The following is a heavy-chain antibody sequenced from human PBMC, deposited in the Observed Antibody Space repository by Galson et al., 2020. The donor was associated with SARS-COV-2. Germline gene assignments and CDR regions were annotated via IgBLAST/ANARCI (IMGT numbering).Heavy chain of an antibody. CDR2: ISSSSSYI. CDR1: GFIFSSYS. Sequence: TGGSLRLSCAASGFIFSSYSMNWVRQAPGKGLEWVSSISSSSSYIYYADSVKGRFTISRDNAKNSLYLQVNSLRAEDTAVYYCARDRCDSTGCYTEHDYWGQGTLVTVSS. D-gene: IGHD2-2*02. CDR3: ARDRCDSTGCYTEHDY. V-gene: IGHV3-21*01. J-gene: IGHJ4*02.